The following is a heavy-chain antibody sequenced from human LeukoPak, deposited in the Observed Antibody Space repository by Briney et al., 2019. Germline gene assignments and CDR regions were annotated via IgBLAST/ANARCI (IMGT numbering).Heavy chain of an antibody. CDR3: AKGVRFLDWWILDY. D-gene: IGHD3-9*01. Sequence: GGSLRLSCAASGFTFSSFAMSWPRQAPGKGLEGVSAISGSENTYYADSVKGRFTISRDNSKNTLYLQMNSLRAEDTAIYYCAKGVRFLDWWILDYWGQGSLVTVSS. CDR2: ISGSENT. J-gene: IGHJ4*02. V-gene: IGHV3-23*01. CDR1: GFTFSSFA.